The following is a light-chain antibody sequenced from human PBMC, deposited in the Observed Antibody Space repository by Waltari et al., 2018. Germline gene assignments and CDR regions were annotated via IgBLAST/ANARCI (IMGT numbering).Light chain of an antibody. CDR1: SGHSSNI. J-gene: IGLJ3*02. CDR2: VNSDGSH. V-gene: IGLV4-69*01. Sequence: QLVLTQSPSASASLGASVRLTCTLDSGHSSNIIAWHQQQPEKGTRYLMKVNSDGSHSKGDGIPYRFSASCSGSARYLTMSSVQSEDEADYYCQTGGHGTWVFGGGTKLTVL. CDR3: QTGGHGTWV.